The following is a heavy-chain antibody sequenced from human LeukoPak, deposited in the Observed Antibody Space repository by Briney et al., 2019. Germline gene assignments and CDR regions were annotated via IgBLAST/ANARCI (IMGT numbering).Heavy chain of an antibody. V-gene: IGHV3-20*04. CDR1: GFTFDDYG. J-gene: IGHJ6*03. CDR3: ARAQKVEDYYYYYMDV. Sequence: PGGSLRLSCAASGFTFDDYGMSWVRQAPGKGLEWVSGINWNGGSTGYADSVKGRFTISRDNAKNSLYLQMNSLRAEDTALYYCARAQKVEDYYYYYMDVWGKGTTVTVSS. D-gene: IGHD1-1*01. CDR2: INWNGGST.